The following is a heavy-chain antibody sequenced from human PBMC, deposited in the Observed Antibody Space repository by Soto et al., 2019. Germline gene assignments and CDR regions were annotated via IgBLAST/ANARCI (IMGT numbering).Heavy chain of an antibody. V-gene: IGHV3-66*01. D-gene: IGHD3-16*01. J-gene: IGHJ2*01. CDR1: GITVSSNY. Sequence: EVQLVESGGGLVQPGGSLRLSCAASGITVSSNYMSWVRQAPGKGLEWVSILYSGGATHYADSVKGRFTISRDNSKNTLYLQMNSLRAEDTAVYYCARGPPYVWGVNFDLWGRGTLVTVSS. CDR3: ARGPPYVWGVNFDL. CDR2: LYSGGAT.